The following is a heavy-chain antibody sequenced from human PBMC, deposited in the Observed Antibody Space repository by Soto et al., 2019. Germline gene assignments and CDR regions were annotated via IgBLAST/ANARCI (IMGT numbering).Heavy chain of an antibody. CDR2: IKSKTDGGTT. D-gene: IGHD2-2*02. J-gene: IGHJ6*02. Sequence: LRLSFAASGFTFINAWISWVRQAPGKGLEWVGRIKSKTDGGTTDYAAPVKGRFTISGDDSKNTLYLQMNSLKTEDTAVYYCTTGSGYCSSTSCYTPRYYYYYGMDVWGQGTTVTVSS. CDR1: GFTFINAW. V-gene: IGHV3-15*01. CDR3: TTGSGYCSSTSCYTPRYYYYYGMDV.